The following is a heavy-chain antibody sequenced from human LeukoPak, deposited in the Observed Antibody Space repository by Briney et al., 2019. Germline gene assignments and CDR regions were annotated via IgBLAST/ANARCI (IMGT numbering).Heavy chain of an antibody. CDR2: INTNTGNP. CDR3: ARDSAPPYSSSWYPYYFDY. Sequence: ASVKVSCKASGYTFTSYAMNWVRQAPGQGLQWMGWINTNTGNPTYAQGFTGRFVFSLDTSVSTAYLQISSLKAEDTAVYYCARDSAPPYSSSWYPYYFDYWGQGTLVTVSS. J-gene: IGHJ4*02. V-gene: IGHV7-4-1*02. D-gene: IGHD6-13*01. CDR1: GYTFTSYA.